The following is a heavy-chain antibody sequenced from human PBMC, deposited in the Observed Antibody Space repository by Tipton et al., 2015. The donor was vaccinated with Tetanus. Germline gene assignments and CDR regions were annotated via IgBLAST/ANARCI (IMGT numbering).Heavy chain of an antibody. J-gene: IGHJ4*02. V-gene: IGHV4-30-2*01. D-gene: IGHD2-15*01. Sequence: TLSLTCTVSGDSITSSKYSWNWIRQPPGKGLEWIGYIYHTGSTYYKPSLKSRVTMSVDRSMNQFSLNLNSVTAADTAVYYCARGHLRGIVVAVFDYWGQGILVIVSA. CDR1: GDSITSSKYS. CDR3: ARGHLRGIVVAVFDY. CDR2: IYHTGST.